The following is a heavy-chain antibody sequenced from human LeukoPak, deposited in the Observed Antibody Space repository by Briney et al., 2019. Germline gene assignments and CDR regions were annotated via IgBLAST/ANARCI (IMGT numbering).Heavy chain of an antibody. D-gene: IGHD3-22*01. CDR2: IYPADSDT. CDR3: ARGGTFTYSSFDN. CDR1: GYSFTSYW. J-gene: IGHJ4*02. Sequence: GESLKISCKGSGYSFTSYWTGWVRQMPGKGLEWMGIIYPADSDTRYSPSFQGQVTISVDKSINTAYLQWSSLKASDTAMYYCARGGTFTYSSFDNWGQGTLVTVSS. V-gene: IGHV5-51*01.